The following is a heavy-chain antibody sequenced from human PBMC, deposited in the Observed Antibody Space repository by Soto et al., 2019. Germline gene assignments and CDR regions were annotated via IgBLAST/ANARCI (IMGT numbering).Heavy chain of an antibody. CDR2: INPSGGSA. Sequence: ASLKFSLKASVHNFTSHHMHLVRPPPAQGLEWMGIINPSGGSATYAQQFQGRVTMTRGASTTTVYMELSSLRFEERPVYYCARDHYSDEHSYNWFDGWGQGTMVTGSS. D-gene: IGHD4-17*01. J-gene: IGHJ5*02. V-gene: IGHV1-46*01. CDR3: ARDHYSDEHSYNWFDG. CDR1: VHNFTSHH.